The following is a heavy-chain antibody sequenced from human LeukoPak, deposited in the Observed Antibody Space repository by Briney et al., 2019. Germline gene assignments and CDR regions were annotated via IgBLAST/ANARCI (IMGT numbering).Heavy chain of an antibody. D-gene: IGHD3-3*01. Sequence: ASVKVSCKVSGYTLTQLSVHWVRQAPGKGLEWMGGIDAEDGGINYAQKFQGRVTMTEDTSTNTAYMELSRLRSEDTAVYYCATNRQIMILGVVIMPAFDIWGQGTMVTVSS. J-gene: IGHJ3*02. V-gene: IGHV1-24*01. CDR1: GYTLTQLS. CDR2: IDAEDGGI. CDR3: ATNRQIMILGVVIMPAFDI.